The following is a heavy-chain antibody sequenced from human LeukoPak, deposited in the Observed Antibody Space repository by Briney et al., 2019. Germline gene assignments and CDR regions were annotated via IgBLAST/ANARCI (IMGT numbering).Heavy chain of an antibody. CDR1: GFTFSSYA. D-gene: IGHD3-22*01. J-gene: IGHJ4*02. V-gene: IGHV3-23*01. CDR2: ISGSGGST. CDR3: AKSTAYYYDSSGYYYYFDY. Sequence: TGGSLRLSCAASGFTFSSYAMSWVRQAPGKGLEWVSAISGSGGSTYYADSVKGRFTISRDNSKNTLSLQMNSLRAEDTAVYYCAKSTAYYYDSSGYYYYFDYWGQGTLVTVSS.